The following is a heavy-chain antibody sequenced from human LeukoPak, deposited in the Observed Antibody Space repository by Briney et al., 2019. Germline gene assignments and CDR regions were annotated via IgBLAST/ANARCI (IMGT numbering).Heavy chain of an antibody. Sequence: GGSLRLSCAASGFTFSDYYMSWVRQAPGKGLEWVGRIKSKTDGGTTDYAAPVKGRFTISRDDSKNTLFLQVNSLKIEDTAVYYCTTHLPYNYWGQGTLVTVSS. CDR3: TTHLPYNY. CDR2: IKSKTDGGTT. CDR1: GFTFSDYY. D-gene: IGHD1-14*01. V-gene: IGHV3-15*01. J-gene: IGHJ4*02.